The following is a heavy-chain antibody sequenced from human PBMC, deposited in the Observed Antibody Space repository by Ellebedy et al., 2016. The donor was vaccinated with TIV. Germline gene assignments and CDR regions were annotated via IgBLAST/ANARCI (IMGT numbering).Heavy chain of an antibody. J-gene: IGHJ6*02. CDR3: ARAYYGSGSYYRQRKYYYGMDV. D-gene: IGHD3-10*01. CDR2: INHSGST. V-gene: IGHV4-34*01. CDR1: GGSFSGYY. Sequence: GSLRLXXAVYGGSFSGYYWSWIRQPPGKGLEWIGEINHSGSTNYNPSLKSRVTISVDTSKNQFSLKLSSVTAADTAVYYCARAYYGSGSYYRQRKYYYGMDVWGQGTTVTVSS.